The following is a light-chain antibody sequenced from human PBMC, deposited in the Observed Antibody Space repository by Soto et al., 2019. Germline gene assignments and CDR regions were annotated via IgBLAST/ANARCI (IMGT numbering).Light chain of an antibody. CDR2: DAS. V-gene: IGKV1-5*01. J-gene: IGKJ1*01. CDR1: QRISSW. Sequence: DIQMTQSPSTLSASVGDRVTITCRASQRISSWLAWYQQKPWKAPKLLIYDASSWESGGPSRFSGSGSGTEFTLTISSLQPDDFATYYCQQYNSYLWTFGQGTKVDIK. CDR3: QQYNSYLWT.